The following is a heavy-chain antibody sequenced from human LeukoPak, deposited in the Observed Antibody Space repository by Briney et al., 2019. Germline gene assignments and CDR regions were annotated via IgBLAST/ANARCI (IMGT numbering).Heavy chain of an antibody. CDR3: AREVYDFWSGYSYWYFDV. V-gene: IGHV4-39*01. Sequence: SETLSLTCSVSGGSINSRSYYWGWIRQPPGKGLEWIGSIYYSGSTYYNVSLKSRVTISVDTSKNQFSLKLRSVTAADTAVYYCAREVYDFWSGYSYWYFDVWGRGTLVTVAS. D-gene: IGHD3-3*01. CDR1: GGSINSRSYY. CDR2: IYYSGST. J-gene: IGHJ2*01.